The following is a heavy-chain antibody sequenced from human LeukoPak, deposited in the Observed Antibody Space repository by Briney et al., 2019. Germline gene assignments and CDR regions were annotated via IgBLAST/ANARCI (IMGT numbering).Heavy chain of an antibody. CDR2: IYSSGST. D-gene: IGHD3-22*01. V-gene: IGHV4-39*01. J-gene: IGHJ4*02. CDR3: ARHWGSSGYADY. CDR1: GGSISSSTYY. Sequence: SETLSLTCTVSGGSISSSTYYWGWIRQPPGKGLEWIGSIYSSGSTYYNPSFKSRVTISVDTSKSQFSLKLSSVTAADTAVYYCARHWGSSGYADYWGQGTLVTVSS.